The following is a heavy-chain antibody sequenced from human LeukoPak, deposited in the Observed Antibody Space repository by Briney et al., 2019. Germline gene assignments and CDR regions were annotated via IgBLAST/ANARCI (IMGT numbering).Heavy chain of an antibody. J-gene: IGHJ6*01. CDR2: FYVGGAT. D-gene: IGHD1-1*01. CDR3: ARGVTTGTTPYYYAMDV. CDR1: GFSVTNNY. Sequence: GGSLRLSCAVSGFSVTNNYMSWVRQAPGKGLEWVSVFYVGGATYYADSVKGRFTISRDNSENTLYLQMKSLRAEDTAVYYCARGVTTGTTPYYYAMDVWGQGTTVTVSS. V-gene: IGHV3-53*01.